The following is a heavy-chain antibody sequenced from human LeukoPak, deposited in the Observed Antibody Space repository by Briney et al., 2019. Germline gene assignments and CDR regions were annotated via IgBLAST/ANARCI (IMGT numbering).Heavy chain of an antibody. J-gene: IGHJ6*03. CDR3: ARLAAAASDYYYYYMDV. Sequence: VASVKVSYKASGYTFTGYYMHWVRQAPGQGLEWMGWTNPNSGGTNYAQKFQGRVTMTRDTYISTAYMELSRLRADDTAVYYCARLAAAASDYYYYYMDVWGKGTTVTVSS. CDR2: TNPNSGGT. V-gene: IGHV1-2*02. CDR1: GYTFTGYY. D-gene: IGHD6-25*01.